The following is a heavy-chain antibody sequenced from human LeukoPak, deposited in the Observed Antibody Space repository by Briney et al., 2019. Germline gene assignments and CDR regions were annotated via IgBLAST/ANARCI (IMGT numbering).Heavy chain of an antibody. D-gene: IGHD2-15*01. Sequence: PSETLSLTCTVSGGSISSYYWSWLRQPAGKGLQWIGRIYSSGSTNYNPSLKSRVTMSVDTSENQFYLKLSSVTAADTAVYYCARISGLEYDTGAFDIWGQGTMVTVSS. CDR1: GGSISSYY. J-gene: IGHJ3*02. V-gene: IGHV4-4*07. CDR3: ARISGLEYDTGAFDI. CDR2: IYSSGST.